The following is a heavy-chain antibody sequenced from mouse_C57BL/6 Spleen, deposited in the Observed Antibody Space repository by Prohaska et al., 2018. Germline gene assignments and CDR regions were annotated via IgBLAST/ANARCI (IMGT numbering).Heavy chain of an antibody. CDR1: GFTFSGFW. J-gene: IGHJ1*03. V-gene: IGHV11-2*01. D-gene: IGHD2-5*01. CDR3: MRYPYSNYWYLDG. CDR2: INSDGSSI. Sequence: EVQLLETGGGLVQPGGSRGLSCEGSGFTFSGFWMSWVRQTPGKTLEWIGDINSDGSSINYVPSRKDRFTIVRDNDKSTLYLQMSNVRAEETAKNFCMRYPYSNYWYLDGWGTGTTVTVSS.